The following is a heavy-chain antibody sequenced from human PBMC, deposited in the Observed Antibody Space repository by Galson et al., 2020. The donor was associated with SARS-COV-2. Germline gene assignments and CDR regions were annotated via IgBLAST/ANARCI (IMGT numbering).Heavy chain of an antibody. V-gene: IGHV1-8*01. J-gene: IGHJ6*02. CDR1: GYTFTSYD. CDR2: MNANTGST. Sequence: ASVKVSCKASGYTFTSYDVSWVRQATGQGLEWMGWMNANTGSTAYAQQFQGRVTMTRNTSISTAYMELSSLRSEDTAVYYCAISAFYYGNYYYATDVWGQGTTVTVTS. D-gene: IGHD3-22*01. CDR3: AISAFYYGNYYYATDV.